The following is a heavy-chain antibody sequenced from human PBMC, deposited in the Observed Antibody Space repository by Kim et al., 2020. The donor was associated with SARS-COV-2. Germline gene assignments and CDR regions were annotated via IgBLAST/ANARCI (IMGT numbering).Heavy chain of an antibody. J-gene: IGHJ4*02. CDR3: ARAYYYDSSGRPTRRYFDY. D-gene: IGHD3-22*01. CDR2: IYYSGST. Sequence: SETLSLTCTVSGGSISSGGYYWSWIRQHPGKGLEWIGYIYYSGSTYYNPSLKSRVTISVDTSKNQFSLKLSSVTAADTAVYYCARAYYYDSSGRPTRRYFDYWGQGTLVTVSS. V-gene: IGHV4-31*03. CDR1: GGSISSGGYY.